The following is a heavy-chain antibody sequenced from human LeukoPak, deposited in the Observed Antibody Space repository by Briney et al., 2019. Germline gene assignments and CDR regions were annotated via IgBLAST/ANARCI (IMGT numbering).Heavy chain of an antibody. CDR2: IKQDGSEK. J-gene: IGHJ4*02. V-gene: IGHV3-7*01. D-gene: IGHD5-12*01. CDR3: ARERGYSGYDIDF. Sequence: GGSLRLSCAASGFTLRSYWMSWVRQAPGKGLEWVANIKQDGSEKYYVDSVKGRFTISRDNAKNSLYLQMNSLRAEDTAVYYCARERGYSGYDIDFWGQGTLVTVSS. CDR1: GFTLRSYW.